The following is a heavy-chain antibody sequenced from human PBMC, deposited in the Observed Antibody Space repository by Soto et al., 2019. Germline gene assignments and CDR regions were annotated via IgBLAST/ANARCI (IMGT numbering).Heavy chain of an antibody. CDR1: GFTFSSYC. CDR3: ATGNYCLSSSGYCVLDS. CDR2: ISHDGSKT. Sequence: QVQLVESGGGVVQPGRSLRLSCAASGFTFSSYCIHWVRQAPGKGLEWVAVISHDGSKTNYADSVKGRFTISRDNSKDTVYMLMNSLRAEDTAVYYCATGNYCLSSSGYCVLDSWGQGTLVTVSS. V-gene: IGHV3-30*03. D-gene: IGHD3-22*01. J-gene: IGHJ5*01.